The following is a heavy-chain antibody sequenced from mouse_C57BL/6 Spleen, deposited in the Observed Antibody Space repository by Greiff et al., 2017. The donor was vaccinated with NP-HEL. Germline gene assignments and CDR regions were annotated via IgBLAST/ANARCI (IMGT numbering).Heavy chain of an antibody. CDR3: AKVPHYDLYYFDY. Sequence: VQLKQSGPMLVKPGASVKMSCKASGYTFTDYYMNWVKQSHGKSLEWIGVINPYNGGTSYNQKFKGKATLTVDKSSSTAYMELNSLTSEDSAVYYCAKVPHYDLYYFDYWGQGTTLTVSS. J-gene: IGHJ2*01. CDR1: GYTFTDYY. V-gene: IGHV1-19*01. CDR2: INPYNGGT. D-gene: IGHD2-4*01.